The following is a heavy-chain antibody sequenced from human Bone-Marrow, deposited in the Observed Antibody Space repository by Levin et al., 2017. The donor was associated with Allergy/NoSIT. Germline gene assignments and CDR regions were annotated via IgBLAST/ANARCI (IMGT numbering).Heavy chain of an antibody. CDR2: ISSSGSTI. CDR1: GFTFSSYE. Sequence: PGGSLRLSCAASGFTFSSYEMNWVRQAPGKGLEWVSYISSSGSTIYYADSVKGRFTISRDNAKNSLYLQMNSLRAEDTAVYYCARAYYDFWSGYDHYYMDVWGKGTTVTVSS. V-gene: IGHV3-48*03. J-gene: IGHJ6*03. D-gene: IGHD3-3*01. CDR3: ARAYYDFWSGYDHYYMDV.